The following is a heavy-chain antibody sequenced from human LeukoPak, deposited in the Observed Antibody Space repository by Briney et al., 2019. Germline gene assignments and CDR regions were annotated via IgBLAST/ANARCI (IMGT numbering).Heavy chain of an antibody. CDR1: GGTFSSYA. CDR2: IIPIFGTA. V-gene: IGHV1-69*05. Sequence: ASVKVSCKASGGTFSSYAISWVRQAPGQGLEWMGGIIPIFGTANYAQKFQGRVTITTDESTSTAYMELCSLRSEDTAVYYCARSRRDGFALYYFDYWGQGTLVTVSS. CDR3: ARSRRDGFALYYFDY. D-gene: IGHD5-24*01. J-gene: IGHJ4*02.